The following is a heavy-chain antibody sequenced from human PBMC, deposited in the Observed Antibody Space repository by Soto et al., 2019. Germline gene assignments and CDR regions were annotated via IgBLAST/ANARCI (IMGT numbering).Heavy chain of an antibody. CDR3: AHIMGPYSSIPYYFDY. CDR2: IYWNDDK. D-gene: IGHD6-13*01. Sequence: YGPTLVKPTQTLTLTCTFSGFSLSTSGVGVGWIRQPPGKALEWLALIYWNDDKRYSPSLKSRLTITNDTSKNQVVLTMTNMDPVDTATYYCAHIMGPYSSIPYYFDYWGQGTLVTVSS. CDR1: GFSLSTSGVG. V-gene: IGHV2-5*01. J-gene: IGHJ4*02.